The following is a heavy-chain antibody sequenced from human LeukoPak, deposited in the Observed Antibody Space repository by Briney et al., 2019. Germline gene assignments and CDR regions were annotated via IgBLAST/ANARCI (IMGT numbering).Heavy chain of an antibody. D-gene: IGHD3-3*01. V-gene: IGHV3-23*01. J-gene: IGHJ4*02. CDR2: ISGSGGST. Sequence: GGSLRLSCAASGFTFSSYAMSWVRQAPGKGLEWVSAISGSGGSTYYADSVKGRFTISRDNSKNTLYLQMNSLRAEDTAVYYCAKATASRAVLRFLEWLSDLLDYWGQGTLVTVSS. CDR1: GFTFSSYA. CDR3: AKATASRAVLRFLEWLSDLLDY.